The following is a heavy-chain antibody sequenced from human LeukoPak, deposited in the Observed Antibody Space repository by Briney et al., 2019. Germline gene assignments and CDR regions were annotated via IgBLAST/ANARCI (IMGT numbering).Heavy chain of an antibody. V-gene: IGHV3-21*01. D-gene: IGHD1-26*01. CDR1: GFTFSSYS. CDR3: ARDEWGDAFDI. Sequence: GGSLRLSCAASGFTFSSYSMNWVRQAPGQGLEWVSSISSSSSYIHSADSVRGRFTISRDNAKNSLFLQMNSLRAEDKAVYYCARDEWGDAFDIWGQGTMVTVFS. J-gene: IGHJ3*02. CDR2: ISSSSSYI.